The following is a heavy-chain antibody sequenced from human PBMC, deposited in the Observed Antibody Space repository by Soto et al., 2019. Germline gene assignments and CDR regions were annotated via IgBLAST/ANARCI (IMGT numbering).Heavy chain of an antibody. J-gene: IGHJ4*02. CDR1: GFTFSSYA. D-gene: IGHD2-2*01. CDR3: ARKLGYCSSTSCLYYFDY. V-gene: IGHV3-23*01. CDR2: ISGSGGST. Sequence: GGSLRLSCAASGFTFSSYAMSWVRQAPGKGLEWVSAISGSGGSTYYADSVKGRFTISRDNSKNTLYLQMNSLRAEDTAVYYCARKLGYCSSTSCLYYFDYWGQGTLVTVSS.